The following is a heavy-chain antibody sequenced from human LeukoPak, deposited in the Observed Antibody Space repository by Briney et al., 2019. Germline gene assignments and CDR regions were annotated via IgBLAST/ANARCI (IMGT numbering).Heavy chain of an antibody. CDR1: GGSFSGYY. CDR2: INHSGST. Sequence: SETLSLTCAVYGGSFSGYYWSWIRQPPGKGLEWIGEINHSGSTNYNPSLKSRVTISVDTSKNQFSLKLSSVTAADTAVYYCARRHRGSGSYYPYYFDYWGQGTLVTVSS. J-gene: IGHJ4*02. CDR3: ARRHRGSGSYYPYYFDY. V-gene: IGHV4-34*01. D-gene: IGHD3-10*01.